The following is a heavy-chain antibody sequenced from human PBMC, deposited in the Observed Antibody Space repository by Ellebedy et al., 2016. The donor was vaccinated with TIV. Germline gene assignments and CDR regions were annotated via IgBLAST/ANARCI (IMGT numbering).Heavy chain of an antibody. J-gene: IGHJ5*02. CDR1: GFTFSSYW. Sequence: PGGSLRLSCAASGFTFSSYWMSWVRQAPGKGLEWVANIQQDGSEKYYVDSVKGRFTISRDNAKNSLYLQMNSLRAEDTAVYYCARFGSYGGDWFDPWGQGTLVSVSS. D-gene: IGHD5-18*01. CDR3: ARFGSYGGDWFDP. CDR2: IQQDGSEK. V-gene: IGHV3-7*01.